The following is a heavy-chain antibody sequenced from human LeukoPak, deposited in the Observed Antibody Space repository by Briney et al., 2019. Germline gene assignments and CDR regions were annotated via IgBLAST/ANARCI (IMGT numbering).Heavy chain of an antibody. CDR2: IIPIFGTA. Sequence: ASVKVSCKASGGTFSSYAISWVRQAPGQGLEWMGGIIPIFGTANYAQKFQGRVTITADESTSTAYMELSSLRSEDTAVYYCARADGAVAGTEVLLRYYYGMDVWGQGTTVTVSS. J-gene: IGHJ6*02. CDR1: GGTFSSYA. CDR3: ARADGAVAGTEVLLRYYYGMDV. D-gene: IGHD6-19*01. V-gene: IGHV1-69*13.